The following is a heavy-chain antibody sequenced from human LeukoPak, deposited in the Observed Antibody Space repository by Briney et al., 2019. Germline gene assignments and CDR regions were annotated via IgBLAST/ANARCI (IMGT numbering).Heavy chain of an antibody. CDR2: VSDSGSRT. CDR3: ARLRSAQLRYFDVDH. D-gene: IGHD5-24*01. CDR1: GLTFSSYA. V-gene: IGHV3-23*01. J-gene: IGHJ4*02. Sequence: GGSLRLSCAASGLTFSSYALNWVRQAPGKGLEWVSGVSDSGSRTYYADSVKGRFTISRDNAKNSLYLQMNSLRAEDTAVYFCARLRSAQLRYFDVDHWGQGTLVTVSS.